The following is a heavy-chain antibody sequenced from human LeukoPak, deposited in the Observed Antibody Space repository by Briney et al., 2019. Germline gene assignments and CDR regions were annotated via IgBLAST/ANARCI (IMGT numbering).Heavy chain of an antibody. CDR1: GFTFSSYA. D-gene: IGHD2-2*01. CDR2: ISYDGSNK. CDR3: AKGKHCRSTSCSSKYYYGMDV. J-gene: IGHJ6*02. V-gene: IGHV3-30*04. Sequence: GGSLRLSCAASGFTFSSYAMHWVRQAPGKGLEWVAVISYDGSNKYYADSVKGRFTISRDNSKNKLYLQMNSLRGEDTAVYYCAKGKHCRSTSCSSKYYYGMDVWGQGTTVTVSS.